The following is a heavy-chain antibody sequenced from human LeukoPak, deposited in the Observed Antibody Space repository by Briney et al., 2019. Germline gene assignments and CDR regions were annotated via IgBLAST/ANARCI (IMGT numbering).Heavy chain of an antibody. Sequence: GGALRLSCAATGVTFKDYGMHWVRQPPGKGLEGGSGINWIGGVTDYAHSVNARFTISRHNAKTSLYLQMTSLRPEDTALYYCAKHLRATNTYIFFGLDVWGQGTTVTVSS. J-gene: IGHJ6*02. CDR2: INWIGGVT. D-gene: IGHD1-26*01. CDR1: GVTFKDYG. CDR3: AKHLRATNTYIFFGLDV. V-gene: IGHV3-20*04.